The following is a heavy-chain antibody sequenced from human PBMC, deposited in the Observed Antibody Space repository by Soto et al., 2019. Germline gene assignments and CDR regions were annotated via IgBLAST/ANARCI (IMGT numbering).Heavy chain of an antibody. Sequence: QVQLQQWGAGLLKPSETLSLTCAVYGGSFSGYYWSWIRQPPGKGLEWIGEINPSGGTNYNPSLKSRVPTSVATSKNQFSLKLSSVTAADTAVYYCASRSIAAAIDAFDIWGQGTMVTVSS. CDR2: INPSGGT. J-gene: IGHJ3*02. V-gene: IGHV4-34*01. CDR1: GGSFSGYY. CDR3: ASRSIAAAIDAFDI. D-gene: IGHD6-13*01.